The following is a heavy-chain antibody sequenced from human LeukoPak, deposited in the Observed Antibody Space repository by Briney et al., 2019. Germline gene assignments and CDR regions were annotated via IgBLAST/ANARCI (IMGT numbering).Heavy chain of an antibody. CDR1: GGSFCGYY. D-gene: IGHD5-24*01. J-gene: IGHJ1*01. CDR2: INHSGST. CDR3: ARGAERDFQH. V-gene: IGHV4-34*01. Sequence: PGETLTLTCAVYGGSFCGYYWSWIRQPPGKGLEWIGEINHSGSTNYNPSLKSRFTISVDTYKNQFSLRLSSVTAADTAVYYCARGAERDFQHWGQGTLVTVSS.